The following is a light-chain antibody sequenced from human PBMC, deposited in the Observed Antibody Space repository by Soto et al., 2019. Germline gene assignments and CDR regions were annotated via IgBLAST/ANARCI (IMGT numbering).Light chain of an antibody. CDR2: EGS. V-gene: IGLV2-23*03. CDR1: SSDVGNYNL. CDR3: CSYAGSTTFA. J-gene: IGLJ2*01. Sequence: QSALTQPASVSGSPGQSITISCTGTSSDVGNYNLVSWYQQHPGKAPKLMIYEGSKRPSGVSNRFSGSKSGNTASLTISGLQAEDEADYYCCSYAGSTTFAFGGGTKVTVL.